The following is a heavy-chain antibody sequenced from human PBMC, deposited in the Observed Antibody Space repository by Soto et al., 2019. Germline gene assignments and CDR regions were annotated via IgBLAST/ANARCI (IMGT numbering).Heavy chain of an antibody. CDR1: GFSFSSYG. CDR3: AKDLRIAVAGTDYFDS. Sequence: QVQLVESGGGVVQPGRSLRLSCAASGFSFSSYGMHWVCQDPGKGLEWVAVISYDVTNKYYADSVKGRFTISRDNSKNTLYLQMNSLRAEDTAVYYCAKDLRIAVAGTDYFDSWGQGTLVTVSS. V-gene: IGHV3-30*18. J-gene: IGHJ4*02. D-gene: IGHD6-19*01. CDR2: ISYDVTNK.